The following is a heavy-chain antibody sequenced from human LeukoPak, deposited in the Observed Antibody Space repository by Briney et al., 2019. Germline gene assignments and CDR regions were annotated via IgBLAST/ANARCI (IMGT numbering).Heavy chain of an antibody. CDR1: GFTFSNYA. D-gene: IGHD3-3*01. Sequence: GGSLRLSCAASGFTFSNYAMSWVRQATGKGLEWVSAIGTTGDTYYPGSVKGRFTISRENAKNSLYLQMNSLRAEDTAVYYCARGSYYDFWSGYYTPVRYFGYWGQGTLVTVSS. CDR2: IGTTGDT. V-gene: IGHV3-13*01. J-gene: IGHJ4*02. CDR3: ARGSYYDFWSGYYTPVRYFGY.